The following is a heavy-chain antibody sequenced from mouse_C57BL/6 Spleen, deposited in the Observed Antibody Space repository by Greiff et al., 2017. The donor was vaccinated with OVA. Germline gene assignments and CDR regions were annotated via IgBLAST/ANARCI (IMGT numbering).Heavy chain of an antibody. CDR1: GYAFSSYW. CDR3: ARLSSYAMDY. Sequence: VQLQQSGAELVKPGASVKLSCKASGYAFSSYWMNWVKQRPGQGLEWIGQIYPGDGDTNYNGKFKGKATLTADKSSSTAYMQLSSLTSEDSAVYFCARLSSYAMDYWGQGTSVTVSS. J-gene: IGHJ4*01. V-gene: IGHV1-80*01. CDR2: IYPGDGDT.